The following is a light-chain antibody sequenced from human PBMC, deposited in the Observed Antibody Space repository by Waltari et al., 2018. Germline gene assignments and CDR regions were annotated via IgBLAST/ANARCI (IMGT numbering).Light chain of an antibody. CDR3: QTGGHGNCV. J-gene: IGLJ3*02. CDR1: SGHSSNI. CDR2: VNSDGSH. Sequence: QLVLTQSPSASASLGASVKLTCTLSSGHSSNIIAWLQQQPEKGPRYLMKVNSDGSHSKGDEIPDRFSGSSSGAERYLTSSSLQSEDEADYCCQTGGHGNCVFGGGTKLTVL. V-gene: IGLV4-69*01.